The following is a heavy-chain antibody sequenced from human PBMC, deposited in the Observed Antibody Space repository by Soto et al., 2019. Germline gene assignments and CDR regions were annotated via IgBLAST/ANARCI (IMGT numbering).Heavy chain of an antibody. D-gene: IGHD4-17*01. CDR2: ISYSGST. J-gene: IGHJ6*02. CDR1: GGSISSGNYY. Sequence: SETLSLTCTVSGGSISSGNYYWSWIRQPPGKGLEWIGFISYSGSTNYNPSLKSRVTISLDTSKNQFSLKLSSVTAADTAVYYCAREPTTVTNYYYYALDVWGQGTTVTVSS. CDR3: AREPTTVTNYYYYALDV. V-gene: IGHV4-61*01.